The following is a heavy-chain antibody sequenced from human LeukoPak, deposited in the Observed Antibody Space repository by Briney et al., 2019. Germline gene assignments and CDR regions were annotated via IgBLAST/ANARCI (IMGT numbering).Heavy chain of an antibody. D-gene: IGHD3-10*01. CDR3: ARDPTLYGSGSYNSPY. V-gene: IGHV4-30-4*01. Sequence: PSQTLSLTCTVSGGSISSGDYCWSWIRQPPGKGLEWIGYIYYSGSTYYNPSLKSRVTISVDTSKNQFSLKLSSVTAADTAVYYCARDPTLYGSGSYNSPYWGQGTLVTVSS. CDR2: IYYSGST. CDR1: GGSISSGDYC. J-gene: IGHJ4*02.